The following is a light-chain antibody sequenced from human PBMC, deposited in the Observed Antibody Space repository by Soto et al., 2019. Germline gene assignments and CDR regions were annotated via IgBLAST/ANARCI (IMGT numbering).Light chain of an antibody. CDR1: QSIYTY. CDR3: QQLYTLPFT. CDR2: EAS. Sequence: DIQMTQSPSSLSASVGDRVPVSCRTGQSIYTYLSWYQQKPGKAPKLLIYEASTLQSGVPSRFSGSGSGTEFTLTISGLLPEDFAAYHCQQLYTLPFTFGQGTRLEIK. V-gene: IGKV1-9*01. J-gene: IGKJ5*01.